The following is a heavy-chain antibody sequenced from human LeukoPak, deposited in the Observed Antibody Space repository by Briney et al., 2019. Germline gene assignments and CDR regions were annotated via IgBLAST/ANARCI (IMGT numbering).Heavy chain of an antibody. Sequence: PSETLSLTCTVSGGYISSYYWSWVRQTPGKGLEWIGYISYSGNTNYNPSLKSRVTISLDTSKNQFSLNLTSVTAADTAVYYCARLGGSHSPHGYWGQGTLVTVSS. D-gene: IGHD1-26*01. CDR1: GGYISSYY. J-gene: IGHJ4*02. CDR3: ARLGGSHSPHGY. V-gene: IGHV4-59*08. CDR2: ISYSGNT.